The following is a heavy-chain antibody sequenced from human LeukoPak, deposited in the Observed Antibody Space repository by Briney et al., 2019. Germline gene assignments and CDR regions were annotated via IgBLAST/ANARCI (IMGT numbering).Heavy chain of an antibody. D-gene: IGHD4-17*01. CDR3: ASCNYGDYASAQQTFFDY. V-gene: IGHV3-30*04. Sequence: GGSLRLSRAASGFTFSSYAMHWVRQAPGKGLEWVAVISYDGSNKYYADSVKGRFTISRDNSKNTLYLQMNSLRAEDTAVYYCASCNYGDYASAQQTFFDYWGQGTLVTVSS. CDR2: ISYDGSNK. CDR1: GFTFSSYA. J-gene: IGHJ4*02.